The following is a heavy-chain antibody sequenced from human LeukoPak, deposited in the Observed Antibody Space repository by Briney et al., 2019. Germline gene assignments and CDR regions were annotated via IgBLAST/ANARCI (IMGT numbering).Heavy chain of an antibody. CDR2: IYPGDSDT. CDR1: GYSFTSYW. Sequence: GESLKISCRGSGYSFTSYWIGWVRQMPGKGLEWMGIIYPGDSDTRYSPSFQGQVTISTDKSISTAYLQWSSLKASDTAMYYCARHQYSSSSHYYYYMDVWGKGTTVTVSS. CDR3: ARHQYSSSSHYYYYMDV. J-gene: IGHJ6*03. D-gene: IGHD6-13*01. V-gene: IGHV5-51*01.